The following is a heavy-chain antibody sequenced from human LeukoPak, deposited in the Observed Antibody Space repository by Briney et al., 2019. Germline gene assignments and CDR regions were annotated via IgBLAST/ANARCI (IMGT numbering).Heavy chain of an antibody. V-gene: IGHV3-23*01. CDR2: ISGSGGST. Sequence: GGSLRLSCAASGFTVSSNYMSWVRQAPGKGLEWVSAISGSGGSTYYADSVKGRFTISRDNSKNTLYLQMNSLRAEDTAVYYCAKVGIVVVPAADYWGQGTLVTVSS. CDR3: AKVGIVVVPAADY. CDR1: GFTVSSNY. J-gene: IGHJ4*02. D-gene: IGHD2-2*01.